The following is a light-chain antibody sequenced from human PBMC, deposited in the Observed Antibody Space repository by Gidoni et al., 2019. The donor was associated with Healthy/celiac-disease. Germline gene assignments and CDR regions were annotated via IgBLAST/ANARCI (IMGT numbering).Light chain of an antibody. CDR3: QSYDSSLSGYV. V-gene: IGLV1-40*01. CDR1: SSNVGAGYD. J-gene: IGLJ1*01. Sequence: QSVLTQPLSVSGAPGQRVTTSCTGSSSNVGAGYDVHGYQQLPGTAPKLLIYGNSNRPSGVPNRFSGSKSGTSASLAITGLQAEDEADYYCQSYDSSLSGYVFGTGTKVTVL. CDR2: GNS.